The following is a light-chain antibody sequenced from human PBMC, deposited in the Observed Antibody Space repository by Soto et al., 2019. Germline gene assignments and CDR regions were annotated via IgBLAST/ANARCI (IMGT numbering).Light chain of an antibody. CDR1: SSDVGGYNY. J-gene: IGLJ1*01. CDR3: SSYAGSNNFYG. Sequence: SVLTQPPSASGSPGQSVTISCTGTSSDVGGYNYVSWYQQHPGKAPKFMIYEVNKRPSGVPDRFSGSKSGNTASLTVSGLQAEDEADYYCSSYAGSNNFYGFGTGTKV. V-gene: IGLV2-8*01. CDR2: EVN.